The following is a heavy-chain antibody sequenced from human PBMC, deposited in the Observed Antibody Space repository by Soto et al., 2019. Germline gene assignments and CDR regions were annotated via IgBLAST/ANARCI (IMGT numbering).Heavy chain of an antibody. V-gene: IGHV1-18*01. CDR1: GYTFTTYG. CDR3: ARGAHGSGYAVY. D-gene: IGHD3-3*01. Sequence: QVQLVQSGTEVKKPGASVKVSCRTSGYTFTTYGINWVRQAPGQGLEWMGWISGYNGNTNYPQKFQGRVTMTTDTFKSTGYMELRGLRSEDTAVYYCARGAHGSGYAVYWGQGTLVTVSS. J-gene: IGHJ4*02. CDR2: ISGYNGNT.